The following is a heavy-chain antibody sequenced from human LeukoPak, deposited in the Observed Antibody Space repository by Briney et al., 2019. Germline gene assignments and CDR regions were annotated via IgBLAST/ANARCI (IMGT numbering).Heavy chain of an antibody. CDR3: ARGGGDVYNVFDY. Sequence: PSETLSLTCTVSGGSVNSGGYYWTWIRQHPGKGLEWIGYIYYSGSTYYNPSLKSRVTISVDTSKNQFSLKLSSVSAADTAVYYCARGGGDVYNVFDYWDQGTLVTVSS. J-gene: IGHJ4*02. CDR2: IYYSGST. V-gene: IGHV4-31*03. CDR1: GGSVNSGGYY. D-gene: IGHD5-24*01.